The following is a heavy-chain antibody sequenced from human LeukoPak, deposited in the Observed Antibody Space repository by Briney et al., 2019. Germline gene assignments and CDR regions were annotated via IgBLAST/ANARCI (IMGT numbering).Heavy chain of an antibody. J-gene: IGHJ4*02. D-gene: IGHD6-19*01. V-gene: IGHV3-21*01. CDR3: AKDLGSSAWRTEGSYDY. CDR1: GFTFSSYS. Sequence: GGSLRLSCAASGFTFSSYSMNWVRQAPGKGLEWVSFISTSSSYLYYADSVKGRFTVSRDNAKNSLYLQMNSLRAEDTAVYYCAKDLGSSAWRTEGSYDYWAQGSLVTVSS. CDR2: ISTSSSYL.